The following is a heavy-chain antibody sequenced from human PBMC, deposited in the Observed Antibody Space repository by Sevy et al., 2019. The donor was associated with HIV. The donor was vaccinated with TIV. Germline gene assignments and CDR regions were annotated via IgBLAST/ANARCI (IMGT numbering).Heavy chain of an antibody. CDR1: GGSISSYF. Sequence: SETLSLTCTVSGGSISSYFWSWIRQPPGKRLEWIGYIYYSGNTNYNPSLKSRVTISVDTSKNQFSLKLRSVTAADTAVYYCARDFKGGDGYRSNGMDVWGQRTTVTVSS. CDR2: IYYSGNT. CDR3: ARDFKGGDGYRSNGMDV. D-gene: IGHD5-18*01. V-gene: IGHV4-59*01. J-gene: IGHJ6*02.